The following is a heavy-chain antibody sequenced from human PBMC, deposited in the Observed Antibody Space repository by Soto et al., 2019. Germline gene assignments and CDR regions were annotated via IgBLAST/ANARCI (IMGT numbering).Heavy chain of an antibody. CDR3: AGDTRGNTNDYFDC. Sequence: GGSLRLSCAASGFTFSKYWMSWLRQAPGKGPEWLANIRDDGSEKFHADSVKGRFTISRDNAENSLYLQMSSLRAEDTAFYYCAGDTRGNTNDYFDCWGQGA. D-gene: IGHD2-8*01. CDR2: IRDDGSEK. J-gene: IGHJ4*02. CDR1: GFTFSKYW. V-gene: IGHV3-7*01.